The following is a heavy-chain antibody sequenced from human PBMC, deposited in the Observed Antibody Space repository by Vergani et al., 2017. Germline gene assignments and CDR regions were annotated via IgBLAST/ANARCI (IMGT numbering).Heavy chain of an antibody. V-gene: IGHV3-53*01. CDR2: IYSGGST. CDR1: GFTVSSNY. Sequence: EVQLVESGGGLIQPGGSLRLSCAASGFTVSSNYMSWVRQAPGKGLEWVSVIYSGGSTYYADSVKGRFTISRDNSKNTLYLQRNSLRAEDTAVYYCARDRVPRRRYIDYYYGMDVWGQGTTVTVSS. J-gene: IGHJ6*02. CDR3: ARDRVPRRRYIDYYYGMDV. D-gene: IGHD1-1*01.